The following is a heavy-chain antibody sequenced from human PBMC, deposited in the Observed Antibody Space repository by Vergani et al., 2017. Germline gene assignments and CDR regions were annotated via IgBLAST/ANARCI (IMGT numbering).Heavy chain of an antibody. V-gene: IGHV3-74*02. D-gene: IGHD3-3*02. CDR2: INSDGSST. Sequence: EVQLLESGGGLVQPGGSLRLSCAASGFTFSSYWMHWVRQAPGKGLVWVSRINSDGSSTSYADSVKGRFTISRDNAKNTLYLQMNSLRAEDTAVYYCARNARGYIFGVVTDNFDYWGQGTLVTVSS. CDR3: ARNARGYIFGVVTDNFDY. CDR1: GFTFSSYW. J-gene: IGHJ4*02.